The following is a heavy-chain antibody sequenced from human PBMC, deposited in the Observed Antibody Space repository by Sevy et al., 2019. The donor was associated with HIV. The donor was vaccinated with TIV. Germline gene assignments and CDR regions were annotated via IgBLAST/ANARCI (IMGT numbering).Heavy chain of an antibody. V-gene: IGHV3-15*01. Sequence: GGSLRLSCAASGFTFSNAWMSWVRQAPGKGLEWVGRIKSKTDGGTTDHAPPVKGRFTISRHDSKNTLYLQMNSLKTVDTAVYYCTTDHTLPDFTSFGVVPDACDIWGQGTMVTVSS. CDR2: IKSKTDGGTT. J-gene: IGHJ3*02. CDR1: GFTFSNAW. D-gene: IGHD3-3*01. CDR3: TTDHTLPDFTSFGVVPDACDI.